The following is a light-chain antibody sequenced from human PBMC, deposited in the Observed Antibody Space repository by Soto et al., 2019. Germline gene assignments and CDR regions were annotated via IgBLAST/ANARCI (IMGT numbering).Light chain of an antibody. V-gene: IGLV1-40*01. CDR3: QSYDASLSGRVV. Sequence: QSALTQPPSVSGAPGQRVTISCTGSSSNIGAGYDVHWYQQLPGTAPKLLIYGNSNRPSGVPDRFSDSKSGTSASLAITGLQAEDEADYYCQSYDASLSGRVVFGGGTQLTVL. CDR2: GNS. J-gene: IGLJ2*01. CDR1: SSNIGAGYD.